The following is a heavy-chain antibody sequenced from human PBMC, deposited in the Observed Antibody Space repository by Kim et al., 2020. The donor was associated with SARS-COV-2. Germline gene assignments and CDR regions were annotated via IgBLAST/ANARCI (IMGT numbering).Heavy chain of an antibody. Sequence: GGSLRLSCAASGFDFNTYAMHWVRQAPGKALEWVAVISYEGSNIQNTDSVKGRFTISRDDSKNTLYLQMNNLRPEDTAVYYCVRPREPWLFGHVNHGGQGTLATVSA. J-gene: IGHJ1*01. CDR1: GFDFNTYA. CDR3: VRPREPWLFGHVNH. CDR2: ISYEGSNI. D-gene: IGHD6-19*01. V-gene: IGHV3-30*03.